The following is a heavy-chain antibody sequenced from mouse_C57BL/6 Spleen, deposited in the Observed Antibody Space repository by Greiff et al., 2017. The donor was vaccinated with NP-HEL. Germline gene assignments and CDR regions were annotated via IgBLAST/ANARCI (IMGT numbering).Heavy chain of an antibody. J-gene: IGHJ2*01. V-gene: IGHV3-6*01. CDR1: GYSITSGYY. D-gene: IGHD2-5*01. CDR2: ISYDGSN. Sequence: EVQLQESGPGLVKPSQSLSLTCSVTGYSITSGYYWNWIRQFPGNKLEWMGYISYDGSNNYNPSLKNRISIIRDTSKNQFFLKLNSVTTEDTATYYCARSSYSNYFDYWGQGTTLTVSS. CDR3: ARSSYSNYFDY.